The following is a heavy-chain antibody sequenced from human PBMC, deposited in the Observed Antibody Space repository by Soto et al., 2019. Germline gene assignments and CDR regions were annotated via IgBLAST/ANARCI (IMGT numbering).Heavy chain of an antibody. D-gene: IGHD2-15*01. CDR1: GISVSDYY. CDR3: ARGGCSVSCNSNEFDY. CDR2: ICSGGGT. Sequence: EVKLVESGGGLVQPGGSLTLSCAVSGISVSDYYMSWVRQAPGKGLEWVSVICSGGGTFYGDSVKGRFTISRQNSKNTLYLQMSSLRTEDTAVYYCARGGCSVSCNSNEFDYWGQRTLVSVS. V-gene: IGHV3-53*04. J-gene: IGHJ4*02.